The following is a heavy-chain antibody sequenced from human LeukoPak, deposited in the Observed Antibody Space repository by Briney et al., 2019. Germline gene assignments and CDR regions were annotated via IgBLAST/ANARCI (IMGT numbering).Heavy chain of an antibody. CDR1: GFDFRRSW. V-gene: IGHV3-7*03. J-gene: IGHJ4*02. Sequence: GGSLRLSCAASGFDFRRSWMSWVRQAPGKGLEWVANIKPDGTTKFYVDSVKGRFTISRDNALNSLYLQMNSLRAEDTAIYYCARSIPYGTTWYGRSDYWGQGTLVTVSS. D-gene: IGHD6-13*01. CDR2: IKPDGTTK. CDR3: ARSIPYGTTWYGRSDY.